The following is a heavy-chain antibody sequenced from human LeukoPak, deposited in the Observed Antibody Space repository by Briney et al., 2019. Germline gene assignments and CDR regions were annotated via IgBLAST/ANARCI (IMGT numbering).Heavy chain of an antibody. CDR1: GYTFTGHS. Sequence: ASLKVSCKASGYTFTGHSMHWVRQAPGQGLEWMGWINPNSGGTNYAQKFQGRVTMTRDTSISTAYLELTSLTSDDTAVYFCARVVTAAVADGHDYWGQGTLVTVSS. CDR3: ARVVTAAVADGHDY. J-gene: IGHJ4*02. V-gene: IGHV1-2*02. CDR2: INPNSGGT. D-gene: IGHD6-19*01.